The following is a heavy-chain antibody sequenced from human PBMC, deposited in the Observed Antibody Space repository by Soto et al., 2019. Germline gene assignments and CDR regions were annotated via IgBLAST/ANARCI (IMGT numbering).Heavy chain of an antibody. CDR3: AGYYGSGSYYLDWFDP. J-gene: IGHJ5*02. CDR2: IYHSGRT. CDR1: GGSINSSNW. V-gene: IGHV4-4*02. D-gene: IGHD3-10*01. Sequence: QVQLQESGPGLVKPSGTLSLTCAVSGGSINSSNWWTWVRQPPGQGLEWIREIYHSGRTNYNPSLKSRVTISIVTSKNQFSLKLASVTAADTALYYCAGYYGSGSYYLDWFDPWGQGTLVTVSS.